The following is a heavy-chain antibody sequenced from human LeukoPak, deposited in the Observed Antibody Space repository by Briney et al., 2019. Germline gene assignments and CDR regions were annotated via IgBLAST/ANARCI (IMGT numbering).Heavy chain of an antibody. CDR1: GYTFTGCY. V-gene: IGHV1-2*02. Sequence: GASLKVSFKASGYTFTGCYMHWVRQAPGQGLEWMGWINPNSGGTNYAQKFQGRVTMTRDTSISTAYMELSRLRSDDTAVYYCARDYDSSGPTTGDYWGQGTLVTVSS. CDR2: INPNSGGT. J-gene: IGHJ4*02. D-gene: IGHD3-22*01. CDR3: ARDYDSSGPTTGDY.